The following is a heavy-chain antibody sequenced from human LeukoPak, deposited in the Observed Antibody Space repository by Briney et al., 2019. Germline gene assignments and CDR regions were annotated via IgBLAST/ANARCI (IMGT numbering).Heavy chain of an antibody. Sequence: SETLSLTCTVSGGSVSSGSCYWSWIRQPPGKTLEWIGHIYYSGGTNYNPSLKSRVTISVDPSRNQFSLKLTSVTAADTAVYYCARGIFYYYGSSGYYHFDYWGQGTLVTVSS. CDR2: IYYSGGT. J-gene: IGHJ4*02. CDR1: GGSVSSGSCY. CDR3: ARGIFYYYGSSGYYHFDY. D-gene: IGHD3-22*01. V-gene: IGHV4-61*01.